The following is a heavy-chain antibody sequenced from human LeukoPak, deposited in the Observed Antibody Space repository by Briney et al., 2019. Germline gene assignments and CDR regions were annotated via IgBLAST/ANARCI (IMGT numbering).Heavy chain of an antibody. CDR2: MYHSGST. CDR1: GGSFSGYY. CDR3: ARGGTMIFI. J-gene: IGHJ4*02. Sequence: SETLSLTCAVYGGSFSGYYWSWIRQPPGKGLEWIGNMYHSGSTYYNPSLESRVTISLDTSKNQFSLKLSSVTAADTAVYYCARGGTMIFIWGQGTLVTVSS. V-gene: IGHV4-34*01. D-gene: IGHD3-22*01.